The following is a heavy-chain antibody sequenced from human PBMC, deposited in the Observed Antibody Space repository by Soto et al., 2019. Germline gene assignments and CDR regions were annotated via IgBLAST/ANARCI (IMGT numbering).Heavy chain of an antibody. Sequence: PWGSMSIARAACRLRVWSLIVDGARKKPGKGLEWVSTISSNSAYIYYTDALRGRFTISRDNAKNSLHLQMNSLRAEDTAVYYCTRDASRDSSGRSCFDPWGPRTLVTVFS. J-gene: IGHJ5*02. CDR1: RLRVWSLI. CDR2: ISSNSAYI. V-gene: IGHV3-21*01. CDR3: TRDASRDSSGRSCFDP. D-gene: IGHD6-25*01.